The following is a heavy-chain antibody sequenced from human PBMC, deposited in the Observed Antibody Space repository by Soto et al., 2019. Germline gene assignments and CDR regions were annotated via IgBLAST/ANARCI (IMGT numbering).Heavy chain of an antibody. D-gene: IGHD6-13*01. CDR3: ARGLAAGDD. CDR2: INPKGGST. V-gene: IGHV1-46*02. Sequence: SMKVSYMASGITYNKYFLHWLLQAPGQGLEWMAIINPKGGSTNYAQKFQGRVTLARDTFTSTVYMELSSLRSEDTAIYGCARGLAAGDDWGQGTLVTVSS. CDR1: GITYNKYF. J-gene: IGHJ4*02.